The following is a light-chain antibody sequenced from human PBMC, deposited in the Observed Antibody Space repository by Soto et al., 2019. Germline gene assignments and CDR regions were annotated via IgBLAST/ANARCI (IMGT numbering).Light chain of an antibody. J-gene: IGLJ1*01. CDR1: SSDVGGYSY. CDR3: ASYTTSSTYV. CDR2: DVS. V-gene: IGLV2-14*01. Sequence: ALTQPASVSGSPGQSIAISCTGTSSDVGGYSYVSWYQQQPGKAPKLVISDVSNRPSGVSDRFSDSKSGNTASLTISGLQTEDEADYYCASYTTSSTYVFGTGTKVTVL.